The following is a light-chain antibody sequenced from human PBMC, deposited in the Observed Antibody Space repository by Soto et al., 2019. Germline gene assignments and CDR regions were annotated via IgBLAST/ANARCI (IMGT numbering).Light chain of an antibody. Sequence: EIVMSQSPATLSVSPGERPTLSCRASQSVASYFAWYQQKPGPAPMLLIYGASTRATGIPARFSGSGSGTEFTLPISSRQSEDVGLYYCQQLNDWPPRLTFGGGTKVEIK. J-gene: IGKJ4*01. V-gene: IGKV3-15*01. CDR2: GAS. CDR1: QSVASY. CDR3: QQLNDWPPRLT.